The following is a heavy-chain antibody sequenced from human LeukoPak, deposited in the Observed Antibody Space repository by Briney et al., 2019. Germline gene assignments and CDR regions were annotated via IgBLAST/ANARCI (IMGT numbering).Heavy chain of an antibody. J-gene: IGHJ5*02. CDR1: GGSISNYY. D-gene: IGHD1-14*01. V-gene: IGHV4-59*01. Sequence: SETLSLTCTISGGSISNYYWSWIRQPPGKGLEWIGYIYYSGSTNYNPSLKSRVTISVDTSKNQFSLKLSSVTAADTAVYYCARVNLGFDPWGQGTLVTVSS. CDR2: IYYSGST. CDR3: ARVNLGFDP.